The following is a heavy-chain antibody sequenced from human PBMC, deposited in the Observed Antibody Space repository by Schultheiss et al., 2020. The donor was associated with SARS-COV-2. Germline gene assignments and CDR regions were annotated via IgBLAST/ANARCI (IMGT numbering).Heavy chain of an antibody. J-gene: IGHJ6*03. D-gene: IGHD2-2*02. Sequence: GGSLRLSCAASGFTFDDYAMHWVRQAPGKGLEWVSGISWNSGSIGYADSVKGRFTISRDNAKNSLYLQMNSLRAEDTALYYCARAAFSYCSSTSCYTERSQYYYYMDVWGKGTTVTVSS. CDR2: ISWNSGSI. CDR1: GFTFDDYA. V-gene: IGHV3-9*01. CDR3: ARAAFSYCSSTSCYTERSQYYYYMDV.